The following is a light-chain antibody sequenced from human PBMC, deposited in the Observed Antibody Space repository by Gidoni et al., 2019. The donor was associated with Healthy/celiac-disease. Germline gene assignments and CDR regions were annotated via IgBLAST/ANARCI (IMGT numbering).Light chain of an antibody. CDR2: AAS. CDR3: QQSYSTPLVT. Sequence: DIQMTQSPSSLSASVGDRVTITCRASQSISSYLHWYQQKPGKAPKLLIYAASSLQSGVPSRFSGSGSGTDFTLTISSLQPEDFATYYGQQSYSTPLVTFGGGTKVEIK. CDR1: QSISSY. J-gene: IGKJ4*01. V-gene: IGKV1-39*01.